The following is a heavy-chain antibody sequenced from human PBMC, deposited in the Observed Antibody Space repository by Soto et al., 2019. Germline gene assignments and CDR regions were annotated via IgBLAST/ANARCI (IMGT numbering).Heavy chain of an antibody. CDR3: ARGLGYDYPHYYYYYMDV. J-gene: IGHJ6*03. Sequence: SETLSLTCAVYGGSFSGYYWSWIRQPPGKGLEWIGEINHSGSTNYNPSLKSRVTISVDTSKNQFSLKLSSVTAADTAVYYCARGLGYDYPHYYYYYMDVWGKGTTVTVSS. CDR1: GGSFSGYY. D-gene: IGHD5-12*01. V-gene: IGHV4-34*01. CDR2: INHSGST.